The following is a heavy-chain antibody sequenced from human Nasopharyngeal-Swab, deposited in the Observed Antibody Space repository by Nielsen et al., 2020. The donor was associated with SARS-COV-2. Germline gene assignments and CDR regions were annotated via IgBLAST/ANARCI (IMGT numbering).Heavy chain of an antibody. J-gene: IGHJ3*02. V-gene: IGHV1-69*13. CDR2: IIPIFGTA. D-gene: IGHD3-22*01. Sequence: SVNVSCKASGGTFSSYAISWVRQAPGQGLEWMGGIIPIFGTANYAQKFQGRVTITADESTSTAYMELSSLRSEDTAVYYCARSYTMIETDAFDIWGQGTMVTVSS. CDR3: ARSYTMIETDAFDI. CDR1: GGTFSSYA.